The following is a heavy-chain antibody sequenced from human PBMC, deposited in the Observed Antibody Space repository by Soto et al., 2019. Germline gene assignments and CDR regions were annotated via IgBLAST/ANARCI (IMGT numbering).Heavy chain of an antibody. D-gene: IGHD3-10*01. Sequence: PGESLKISCKGSGYSFTSYWIGWVRQMPGKGLEWMGIIYPGDSDTRYSPSFQGQVTISADKSISTAYLQWSSLKASDTAMYYCARAYYYGSGSYYRTPNYWGQGTMVTVYS. V-gene: IGHV5-51*01. CDR1: GYSFTSYW. CDR3: ARAYYYGSGSYYRTPNY. J-gene: IGHJ4*02. CDR2: IYPGDSDT.